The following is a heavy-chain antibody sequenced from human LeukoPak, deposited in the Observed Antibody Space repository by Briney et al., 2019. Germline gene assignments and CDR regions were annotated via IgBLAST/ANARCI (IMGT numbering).Heavy chain of an antibody. CDR1: GFTFSDTW. CDR2: IRSDGSDT. D-gene: IGHD3-22*01. V-gene: IGHV3-74*01. Sequence: GGSLRLSCAASGFTFSDTWMHWVRQAPGEGLVWASRIRSDGSDTRYAESVKGRFTISRDDAKNTLYLQMNSLRAEDTAVYYCARDKKTYYYDSSGYFTNYYYMDVWGKGTTVTISS. CDR3: ARDKKTYYYDSSGYFTNYYYMDV. J-gene: IGHJ6*03.